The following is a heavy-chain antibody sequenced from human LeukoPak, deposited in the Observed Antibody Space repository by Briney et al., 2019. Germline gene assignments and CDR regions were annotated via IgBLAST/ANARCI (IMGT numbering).Heavy chain of an antibody. V-gene: IGHV4-4*02. CDR1: GGSISSSNW. D-gene: IGHD3-9*01. J-gene: IGHJ4*02. CDR3: VLRYFDWLFDY. CDR2: IYHSGSI. Sequence: SETLSLTCAVSGGSISSSNWWSWVRQPPGKGLEWIGEIYHSGSINYNPSLKSRVTISVDKSKNQFSLKLSSVTAADTAVYYCVLRYFDWLFDYWGQGTLVTVSS.